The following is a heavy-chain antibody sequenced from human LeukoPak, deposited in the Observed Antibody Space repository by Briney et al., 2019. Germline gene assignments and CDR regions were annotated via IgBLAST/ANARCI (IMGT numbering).Heavy chain of an antibody. V-gene: IGHV3-21*01. CDR3: VNSPGFFDY. D-gene: IGHD3-10*01. CDR1: GFTFSVNT. J-gene: IGHJ4*02. Sequence: GGSLRLSCGASGFTFSVNTMNWVRQAPGKGLEWVSSISSSSSYIYYSDSVKGRFTISRDNAKNSLYLQMNNLRAEDTAVYYCVNSPGFFDYWGQGTLVTVSS. CDR2: ISSSSSYI.